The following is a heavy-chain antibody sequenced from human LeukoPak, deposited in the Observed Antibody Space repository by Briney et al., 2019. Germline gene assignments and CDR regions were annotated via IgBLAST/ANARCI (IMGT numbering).Heavy chain of an antibody. CDR3: ADGGRGNY. CDR2: ISNGGNT. CDR1: GFTVRDNY. V-gene: IGHV3-53*01. Sequence: GGSLRLSCAASGFTVRDNYMSWVRQAPGKGLECVSVISNGGNTYYADSVKGRFTISRDISKNTVYLQMNSLRAEDTAVYYCADGGRGNYWGQGTLVTVSS. D-gene: IGHD1-26*01. J-gene: IGHJ4*02.